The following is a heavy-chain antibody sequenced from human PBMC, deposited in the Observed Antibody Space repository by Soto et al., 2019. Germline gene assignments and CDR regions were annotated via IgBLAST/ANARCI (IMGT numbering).Heavy chain of an antibody. CDR2: INPSGGST. CDR1: GYTFTSYY. J-gene: IGHJ6*02. V-gene: IGHV1-46*01. CDR3: ARAMTGDYYYYYGMDV. D-gene: IGHD1-20*01. Sequence: ASVKVSCKASGYTFTSYYMHWVRQAPGQGLEWMEIINPSGGSTSYAQKFQGRVTMTRDTSTSTVYMELSSLRSEDTAVYYCARAMTGDYYYYYGMDVWGQGTTVTVS.